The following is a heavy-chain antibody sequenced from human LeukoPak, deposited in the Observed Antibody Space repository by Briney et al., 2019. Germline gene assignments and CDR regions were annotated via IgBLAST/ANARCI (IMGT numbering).Heavy chain of an antibody. CDR2: IIPIFGTA. CDR3: ARDKASYYDSSGPPGANWFDP. D-gene: IGHD3-22*01. Sequence: SVKVSRKASGGTFRSYAISWVRQAPSQPLELMGGIIPIFGTANYAQKFQGRVTITTDESTSTDYMELSSLRSEDTAVYDCARDKASYYDSSGPPGANWFDPWGQGTLVTVSS. CDR1: GGTFRSYA. V-gene: IGHV1-69*05. J-gene: IGHJ5*02.